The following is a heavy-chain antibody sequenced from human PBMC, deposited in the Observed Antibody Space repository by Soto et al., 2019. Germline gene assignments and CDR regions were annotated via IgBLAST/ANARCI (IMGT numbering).Heavy chain of an antibody. CDR3: ATDMGRAAAGTFAS. CDR1: GFTFSRSG. V-gene: IGHV3-30*03. J-gene: IGHJ4*02. CDR2: VSYDGSNK. Sequence: QVQLVESGGGVVQPGRSLRLSCAASGFTFSRSGMHWFRQAPGKGLEWVALVSYDGSNKYYADSVKGRFTISRDNSKNTLYLQMNSMRPADTAVYYCATDMGRAAAGTFASWGQGTLVPVCS. D-gene: IGHD6-13*01.